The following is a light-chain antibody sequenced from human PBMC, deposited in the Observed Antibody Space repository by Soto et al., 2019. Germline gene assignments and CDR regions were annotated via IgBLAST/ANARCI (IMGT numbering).Light chain of an antibody. CDR3: QQYNTYPWT. J-gene: IGKJ1*01. V-gene: IGKV1-5*01. CDR1: QSISNW. Sequence: DIQMTHSPSTLSASVGDGVAITCRASQSISNWLAWYQQKPGKAPNLLIFDASSLESGVPSRFSGSGSGTEFTLTISSLQSGDFATYYCQQYNTYPWTFGQGTKVDI. CDR2: DAS.